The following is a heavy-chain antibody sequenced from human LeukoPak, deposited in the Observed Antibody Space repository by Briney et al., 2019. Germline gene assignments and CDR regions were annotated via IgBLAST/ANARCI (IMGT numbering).Heavy chain of an antibody. CDR2: ISSSSSYI. CDR1: GFTFSSYS. J-gene: IGHJ3*02. CDR3: ARDSPIAARPGNAFDI. Sequence: GGSLRLSCAASGFTFSSYSMNWVRQAPGKGLEWVSSISSSSSYIYFADSVKGRFTISRDNAKNSLYLQMNSLRAEDTAVYYCARDSPIAARPGNAFDIWGQGTMVTVSS. D-gene: IGHD6-6*01. V-gene: IGHV3-21*01.